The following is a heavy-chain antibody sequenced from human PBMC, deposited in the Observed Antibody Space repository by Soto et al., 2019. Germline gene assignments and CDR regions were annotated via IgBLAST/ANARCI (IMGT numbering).Heavy chain of an antibody. D-gene: IGHD3-16*01. V-gene: IGHV1-3*01. CDR1: GYTFTSYA. Sequence: GASVKVSCKASGYTFTSYAMHWVRQAPGQRLEWMGWINAGNGNTKYSQNFQGRVTMTRDTSTSTIYMDLSSLRSEDTAVYYCTRTLTPNPAEYFQHWGQGTLVTVSS. J-gene: IGHJ1*01. CDR2: INAGNGNT. CDR3: TRTLTPNPAEYFQH.